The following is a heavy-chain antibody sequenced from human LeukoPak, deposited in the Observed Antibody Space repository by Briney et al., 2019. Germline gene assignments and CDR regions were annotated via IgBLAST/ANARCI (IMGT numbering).Heavy chain of an antibody. V-gene: IGHV3-30*02. J-gene: IGHJ6*03. CDR1: GFTFSSYA. CDR2: IRYDGSNK. Sequence: GGSLRLSCAASGFTFSSYAMSWVRQVPGKGLEWVAFIRYDGSNKYYADSVKGRFTISRDNSKNTLYLQMNSLRAEDTAVYYCAKDRCSNGIGCYYYYMEVWGKGTTVTISS. D-gene: IGHD2-8*01. CDR3: AKDRCSNGIGCYYYYMEV.